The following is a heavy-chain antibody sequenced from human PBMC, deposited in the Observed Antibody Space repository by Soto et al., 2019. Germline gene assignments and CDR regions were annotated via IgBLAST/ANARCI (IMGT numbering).Heavy chain of an antibody. CDR2: IIPIFGTA. Sequence: ASVKVSCKASGGTFSSYAISWVRQAPGQGLEWMGGIIPIFGTANYAQKFQGRVTITADESTSTAYMELSSLRSEDTAVYYCARHQYGGYLTYYFDYWGQGTLVTVSS. CDR1: GGTFSSYA. CDR3: ARHQYGGYLTYYFDY. J-gene: IGHJ4*02. V-gene: IGHV1-69*13. D-gene: IGHD5-12*01.